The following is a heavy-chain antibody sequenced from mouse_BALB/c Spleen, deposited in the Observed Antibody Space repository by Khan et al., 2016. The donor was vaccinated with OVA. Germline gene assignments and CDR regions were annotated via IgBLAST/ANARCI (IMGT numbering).Heavy chain of an antibody. V-gene: IGHV3-6*02. D-gene: IGHD3-1*01. CDR3: ARGGSSGPAWFAY. CDR2: IRYDGNS. CDR1: GYSITSGYF. J-gene: IGHJ3*01. Sequence: EVQLQESGPGLVKPSQSLSLTCSVTGYSITSGYFWNWIRQFPGNKLEWMGYIRYDGNSNYNPSLTNRISITRDTSKTQFFLKLNSVTPGAKATYYCARGGSSGPAWFAYWGQGTLVTVSA.